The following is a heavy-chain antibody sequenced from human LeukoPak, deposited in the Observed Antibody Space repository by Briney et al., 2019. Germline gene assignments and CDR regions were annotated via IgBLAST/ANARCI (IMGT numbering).Heavy chain of an antibody. D-gene: IGHD2-21*01. CDR1: GGSISSGGYY. CDR2: IYHSGST. Sequence: SETLSLTCTVSGGSISSGGYYWSWIRQPPGKGLEWIGYIYHSGSTYYNPSLKSRITMSIDTSKIHFSLVLSSVTAADTAVYYCARLGGAYFKGGMDVWGQGTTVTVSS. CDR3: ARLGGAYFKGGMDV. J-gene: IGHJ6*02. V-gene: IGHV4-30-2*01.